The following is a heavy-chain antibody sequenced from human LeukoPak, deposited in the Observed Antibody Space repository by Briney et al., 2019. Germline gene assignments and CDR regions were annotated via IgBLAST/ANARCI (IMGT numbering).Heavy chain of an antibody. CDR1: GGSISSYY. V-gene: IGHV4-59*01. J-gene: IGHJ4*02. D-gene: IGHD6-6*01. Sequence: PSETLSLTCTVSGGSISSYYWSWIRQPPGKGLEWIGYIYYSGSTNYNPSLKSRVTISVDTSKNQFSLKLSSVTAADTAVYYCASAHIAARYYFDYWGQGTLVTVSS. CDR3: ASAHIAARYYFDY. CDR2: IYYSGST.